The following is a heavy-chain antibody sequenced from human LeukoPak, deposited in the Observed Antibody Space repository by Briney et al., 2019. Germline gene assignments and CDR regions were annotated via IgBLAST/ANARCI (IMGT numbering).Heavy chain of an antibody. D-gene: IGHD3-16*02. CDR1: GYTFTSYA. Sequence: ASVTVSCKASGYTFTSYAMNWVRQAPGQGLEWMGWINTNTGNPTYAQGFTGRFVFSLDTSVSTAYLQISSLKAEDTAVYYCARDRPPFYDYVWGSYRLDAFDIWGQGTMVTVSS. J-gene: IGHJ3*02. CDR2: INTNTGNP. V-gene: IGHV7-4-1*02. CDR3: ARDRPPFYDYVWGSYRLDAFDI.